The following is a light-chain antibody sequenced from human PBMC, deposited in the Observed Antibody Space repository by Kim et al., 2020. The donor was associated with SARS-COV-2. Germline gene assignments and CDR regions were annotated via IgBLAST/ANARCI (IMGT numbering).Light chain of an antibody. J-gene: IGKJ2*01. CDR2: GAS. V-gene: IGKV3-15*01. Sequence: SVAPGERATLACRASQRVSSNLAWYQQRPGQAPRLRIHGASTRATGGPARFSGSGSGTEFTLTISSLQSEDFAVYYCQQYSDWPRAFGQGTKLEI. CDR1: QRVSSN. CDR3: QQYSDWPRA.